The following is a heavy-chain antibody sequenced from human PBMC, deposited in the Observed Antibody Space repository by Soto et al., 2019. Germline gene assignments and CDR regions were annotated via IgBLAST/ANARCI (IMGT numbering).Heavy chain of an antibody. Sequence: QVQLQQWGAGLLKPSETLSLTCAVYGGSFSGYYWCWIRQPPGKGLEWLGEINHSGITNYNPSLKIRVTISVETSKTLFSRKLSSVTAAETAVYYCARGGKVVATMTSYYYYGMDVWGQGTTVTVSS. CDR2: INHSGIT. J-gene: IGHJ6*02. CDR1: GGSFSGYY. V-gene: IGHV4-34*01. D-gene: IGHD2-21*02. CDR3: ARGGKVVATMTSYYYYGMDV.